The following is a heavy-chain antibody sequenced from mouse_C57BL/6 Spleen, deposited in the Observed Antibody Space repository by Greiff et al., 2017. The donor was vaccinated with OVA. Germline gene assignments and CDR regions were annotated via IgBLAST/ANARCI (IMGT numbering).Heavy chain of an antibody. Sequence: VQLQQSGAELVKPGASVKLSCKASGYTFTSYWMHWVKQRPGQGLEWIGDIYPGSGSTNYNEKFKSKATLTVDTSSSTAYMQLSSLTSEDSAVYYCARPSDCYWLAYWGQGTLVTVSA. J-gene: IGHJ3*01. CDR1: GYTFTSYW. CDR3: ARPSDCYWLAY. CDR2: IYPGSGST. V-gene: IGHV1-55*01.